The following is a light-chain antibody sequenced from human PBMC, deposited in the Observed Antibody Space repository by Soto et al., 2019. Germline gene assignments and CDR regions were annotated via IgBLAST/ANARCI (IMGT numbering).Light chain of an antibody. CDR1: SSDVGGYNY. CDR2: DVS. CDR3: SSYTSSSTPYV. Sequence: QSALTQPASVSGSPGQSITISCTGTSSDVGGYNYVSWYQQHPGKAPKLMIYDVSNRPSGVSNRFSGSKSGNTASLTISGLQSEDEADYYCSSYTSSSTPYVFRPGTQLPVL. J-gene: IGLJ1*01. V-gene: IGLV2-14*01.